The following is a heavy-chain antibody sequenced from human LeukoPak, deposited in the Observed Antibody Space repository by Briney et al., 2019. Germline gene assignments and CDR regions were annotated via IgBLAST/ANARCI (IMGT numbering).Heavy chain of an antibody. D-gene: IGHD2-2*01. J-gene: IGHJ3*02. CDR3: AKDTRGVIVPTALGWNAFDI. CDR2: ISGDGDTT. Sequence: GGSLRLSCAASGFTFDDYAMHWVRQAPGKGLEWVSLISGDGDTTYYADSVKGRFTISRDDSNNSLYLQMNSLRPEDTALYYCAKDTRGVIVPTALGWNAFDIWGQGTMVTISS. V-gene: IGHV3-43*02. CDR1: GFTFDDYA.